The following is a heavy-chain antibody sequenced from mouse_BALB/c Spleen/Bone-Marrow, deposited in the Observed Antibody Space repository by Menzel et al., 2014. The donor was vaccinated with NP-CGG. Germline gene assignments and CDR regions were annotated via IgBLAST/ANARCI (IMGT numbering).Heavy chain of an antibody. CDR1: GFDFSRYW. J-gene: IGHJ3*01. D-gene: IGHD2-3*01. CDR2: INPESNTI. V-gene: IGHV4-1*02. CDR3: ARLGYYGGFAY. Sequence: EVQLQQSGGGLVQPGGSLKLSCAASGFDFSRYWMSWVRQAPGKGLEWIGEINPESNTINYSPSLKDKFIISRDNAKNTLYLRMNKVRSEDTALYYCARLGYYGGFAYWGQGTLVTVSA.